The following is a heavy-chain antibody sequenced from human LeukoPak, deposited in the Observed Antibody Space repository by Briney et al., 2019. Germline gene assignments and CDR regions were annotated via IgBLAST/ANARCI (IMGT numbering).Heavy chain of an antibody. CDR1: GGSISSYY. D-gene: IGHD5-18*01. CDR3: ARHSPYIYGETAPFDY. J-gene: IGHJ4*02. V-gene: IGHV4-59*08. Sequence: SETLSLTCTVSGGSISSYYWSWIRQPPGKGLEWIGYIYYSGSTNYNPSLKSRITISVDTSKNQFSLKLRSVTAADTAVYYCARHSPYIYGETAPFDYWGQGTLVTVSS. CDR2: IYYSGST.